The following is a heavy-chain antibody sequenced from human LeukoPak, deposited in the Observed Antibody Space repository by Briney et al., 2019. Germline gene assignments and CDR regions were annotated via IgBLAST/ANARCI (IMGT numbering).Heavy chain of an antibody. CDR2: INDSGST. V-gene: IGHV4-34*01. CDR1: GGSFSGYY. Sequence: SETLSLTCAVYGGSFSGYYWSWIRQPPGKGLEWIGEINDSGSTNYNPSLKSRVTISEDTSKKQFSLKLSSVTAADTAVYYCAREKVGATSDYFDYWGQGTLVTVSS. D-gene: IGHD1-26*01. J-gene: IGHJ4*02. CDR3: AREKVGATSDYFDY.